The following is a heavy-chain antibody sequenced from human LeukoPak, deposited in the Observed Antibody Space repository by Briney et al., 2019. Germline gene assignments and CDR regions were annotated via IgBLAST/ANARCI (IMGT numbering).Heavy chain of an antibody. J-gene: IGHJ4*02. V-gene: IGHV3-23*01. CDR3: AKATSFMVRGALFDY. Sequence: GGSLRLSCAASGFTFSSYAMSWVRQAPGKGLEWVSAISGSGGSTYYADSVKGRFTISRDNSKNTLYLRMNRLRAEDTAVYYCAKATSFMVRGALFDYWGQGTLVTVSS. D-gene: IGHD3-10*01. CDR1: GFTFSSYA. CDR2: ISGSGGST.